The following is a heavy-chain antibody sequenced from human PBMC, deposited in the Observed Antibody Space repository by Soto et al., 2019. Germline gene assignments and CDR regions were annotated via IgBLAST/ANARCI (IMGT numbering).Heavy chain of an antibody. V-gene: IGHV4-38-2*01. CDR3: ARTDNVGYYPY. Sequence: SETLSLTCDVSGGSIINNYWWAWIRQSPGKGLVWIGSIYHSGTTYYNPSLESRATISVDTSESRFALKLSSVTAADSAIYYCARTDNVGYYPYLGQGTLVTVS. CDR1: GGSIINNYW. J-gene: IGHJ4*02. CDR2: IYHSGTT. D-gene: IGHD3-3*01.